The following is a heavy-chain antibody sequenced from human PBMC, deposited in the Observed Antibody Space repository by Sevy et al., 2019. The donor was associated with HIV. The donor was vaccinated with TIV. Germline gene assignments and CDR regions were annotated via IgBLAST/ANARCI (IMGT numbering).Heavy chain of an antibody. CDR2: IHYDGSIK. Sequence: GGSLRLSCAASRFTFSSYGMHWVRQAPGKGLEWVAFIHYDGSIKYYSDSVKGRFTISRDDSKNTLYLQMNSLRAEDTAVFYCAKDPHYWGHGTLVTVSS. J-gene: IGHJ4*01. CDR1: RFTFSSYG. CDR3: AKDPHY. V-gene: IGHV3-30*02.